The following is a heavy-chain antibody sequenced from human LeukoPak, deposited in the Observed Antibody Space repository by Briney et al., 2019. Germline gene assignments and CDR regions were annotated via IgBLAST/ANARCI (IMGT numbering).Heavy chain of an antibody. V-gene: IGHV3-64D*09. Sequence: PGGSLRLSCSASGFTFSSYAMHWVRQAPGKGLEYVSAISSNGGSTYYADSVKGRFTISGDNSKNTLYLQMSSLRAGDTAVYYCVKERVGGFGYWGQGTLVTVSS. D-gene: IGHD3-16*01. CDR2: ISSNGGST. J-gene: IGHJ4*02. CDR1: GFTFSSYA. CDR3: VKERVGGFGY.